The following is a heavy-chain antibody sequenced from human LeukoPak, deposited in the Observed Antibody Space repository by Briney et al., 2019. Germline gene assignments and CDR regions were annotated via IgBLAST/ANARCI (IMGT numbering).Heavy chain of an antibody. CDR3: ARARRGDGYNLRAFDI. CDR1: GGTFSSYA. D-gene: IGHD5-24*01. CDR2: IIPIFGTA. V-gene: IGHV1-69*01. Sequence: GSSVKVSCKASGGTFSSYAISWVRQAPGQGLEWMGGIIPIFGTANYAQKFQGRVTITADESTSTAYMELSSLRSEDTAVYYCARARRGDGYNLRAFDIWGQGTMVTVSS. J-gene: IGHJ3*02.